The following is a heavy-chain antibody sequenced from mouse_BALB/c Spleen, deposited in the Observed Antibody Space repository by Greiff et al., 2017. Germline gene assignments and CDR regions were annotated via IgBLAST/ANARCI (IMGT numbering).Heavy chain of an antibody. CDR3: ARGRGAWFAY. Sequence: EVKLMESGGGLVQPGGSRKLSCAASGFTFSSFGMHWVRQAPEKGLEWVAYISSGSSTIYYADTVKGRFTISRDNPKNTLFLQMTSLRSEDTAMYYCARGRGAWFAYWGQGTLVTVSA. V-gene: IGHV5-17*02. CDR1: GFTFSSFG. CDR2: ISSGSSTI. J-gene: IGHJ3*01.